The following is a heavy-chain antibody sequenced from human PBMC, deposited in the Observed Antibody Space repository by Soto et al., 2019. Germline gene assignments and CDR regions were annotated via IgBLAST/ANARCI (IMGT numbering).Heavy chain of an antibody. J-gene: IGHJ4*02. Sequence: GGSLRLSCAASGFTFSSNGMHWVRQAPGKGLEWVAVIWYDGSNKYYADSVKGRFTISRDNSKNTLYLQMNSLRAEDTAGYYWARDRSLDFLGGLLSGNFDYWGRRTLVTVSS. D-gene: IGHD3-3*01. V-gene: IGHV3-33*01. CDR3: ARDRSLDFLGGLLSGNFDY. CDR2: IWYDGSNK. CDR1: GFTFSSNG.